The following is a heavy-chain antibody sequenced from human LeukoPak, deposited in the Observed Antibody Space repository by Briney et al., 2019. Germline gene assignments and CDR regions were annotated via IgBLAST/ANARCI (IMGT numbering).Heavy chain of an antibody. Sequence: GRSLRLSCTASGFTLGDYAMSWFRQAPGKGLEWVGFIRSKAYGGTTEYAASVKGRFTISRDDSKSIAYLQMNSLKTEDTAVYYCTRDSGGSGHMDVWGKGTTVTVSS. V-gene: IGHV3-49*03. D-gene: IGHD3-10*01. CDR3: TRDSGGSGHMDV. CDR2: IRSKAYGGTT. J-gene: IGHJ6*03. CDR1: GFTLGDYA.